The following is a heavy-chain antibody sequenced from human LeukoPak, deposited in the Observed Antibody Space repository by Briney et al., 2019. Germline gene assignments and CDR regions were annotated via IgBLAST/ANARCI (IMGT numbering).Heavy chain of an antibody. CDR1: GGSISSYY. CDR2: IYSSGST. CDR3: ATEGGYDILTGNHINV. D-gene: IGHD3-9*01. Sequence: PSETLSLTCSVSGGSISSYYWSWIRQPAGMGLEWIGQIYSSGSTNYNPSLKSRVTISVDKSKNQFSLKPNSVTAADTAVYYCATEGGYDILTGNHINVWGKGTTVTVSS. V-gene: IGHV4-4*07. J-gene: IGHJ6*04.